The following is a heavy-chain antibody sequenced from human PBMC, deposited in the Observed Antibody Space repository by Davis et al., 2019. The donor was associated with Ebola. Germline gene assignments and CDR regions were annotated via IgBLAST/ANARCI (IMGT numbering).Heavy chain of an antibody. CDR3: ARYCSSTSCLDY. CDR1: GFTFSSYS. CDR2: ISSSGSTI. Sequence: GESLKISCAASGFTFSSYSMNWIRQAPGKGLEWVSYISSSGSTIYYADSVKGRFTISRDNAKNSLYLQMNSLRAEDTAVYYCARYCSSTSCLDYWGQGTLVTVSS. V-gene: IGHV3-48*04. D-gene: IGHD2-2*01. J-gene: IGHJ4*02.